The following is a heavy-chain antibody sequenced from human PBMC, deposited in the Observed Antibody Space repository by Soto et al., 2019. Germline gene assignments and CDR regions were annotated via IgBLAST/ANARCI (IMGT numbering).Heavy chain of an antibody. CDR3: ARGKSYYGSGRGIFDYYSLDV. V-gene: IGHV1-69*17. CDR1: GGTFSSYA. CDR2: IIPVFGIA. J-gene: IGHJ6*02. Sequence: QVQLVQSGAEVKKPGSPVSVSCKSSGGTFSSYAVSWVRQAPGQGLEWMGGIIPVFGIATYAQEFQGRVNITADKSTHTAYMELSSLRSDDTAVFYCARGKSYYGSGRGIFDYYSLDVWGQGTTVTVSS. D-gene: IGHD3-10*01.